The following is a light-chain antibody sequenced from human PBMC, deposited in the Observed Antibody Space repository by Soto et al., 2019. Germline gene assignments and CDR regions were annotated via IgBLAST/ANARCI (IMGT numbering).Light chain of an antibody. CDR3: GTWDSSLSAGV. CDR2: DNN. CDR1: SSNIGNNY. J-gene: IGLJ1*01. Sequence: QSVLTQPPSVSAAPGQKVTISCSVSSSNIGNNYVSWYQQLPGTAPKLLIYDNNKRPSGIPDRFSGSRSGTSATLGITGLQAGDEAHFYCGTWDSSLSAGVFGTGTTVT. V-gene: IGLV1-51*01.